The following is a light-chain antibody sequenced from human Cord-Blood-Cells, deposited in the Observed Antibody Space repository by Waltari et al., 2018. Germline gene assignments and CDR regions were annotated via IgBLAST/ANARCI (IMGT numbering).Light chain of an antibody. J-gene: IGLJ3*02. CDR3: CSYAGSSTWV. CDR1: SSDVGGYNL. Sequence: QSALTQPASVSGSPGQSITISCTGTSSDVGGYNLVSWYQQHPGKAPKLVIYEVSKRPSGVSNRFSGSKSGNTASLTISGLQAEDEADYYCCSYAGSSTWVFGGGTKLTVL. CDR2: EVS. V-gene: IGLV2-23*02.